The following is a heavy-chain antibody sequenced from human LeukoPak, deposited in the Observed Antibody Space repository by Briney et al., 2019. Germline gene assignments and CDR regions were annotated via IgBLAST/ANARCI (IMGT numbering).Heavy chain of an antibody. CDR1: GGTSSSYA. D-gene: IGHD4-17*01. Sequence: GASVKVSCKASGGTSSSYAISWVRQAPGQGLEWMGGIIPIFGTANYAQKFQGRVTITADESTSTAYMELSSLRSEDTAVYYCAREAPTVTTLIFDYWGQGTLVTVSS. CDR2: IIPIFGTA. CDR3: AREAPTVTTLIFDY. J-gene: IGHJ4*02. V-gene: IGHV1-69*01.